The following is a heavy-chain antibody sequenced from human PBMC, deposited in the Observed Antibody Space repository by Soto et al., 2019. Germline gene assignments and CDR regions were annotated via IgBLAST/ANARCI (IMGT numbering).Heavy chain of an antibody. Sequence: EVQLLESGGGLVQPGGSLRLSCAASGFTFSSYAMSWVRQAPGKGLEWVSAISGGDDSTYYADSVKGRFTISRDKSKNTLSLQMNSLRAEDTAAYSGAKGGTSYSPPPDYWGQGTLVTVSS. J-gene: IGHJ4*02. CDR2: ISGGDDST. CDR1: GFTFSSYA. CDR3: AKGGTSYSPPPDY. V-gene: IGHV3-23*01. D-gene: IGHD6-6*01.